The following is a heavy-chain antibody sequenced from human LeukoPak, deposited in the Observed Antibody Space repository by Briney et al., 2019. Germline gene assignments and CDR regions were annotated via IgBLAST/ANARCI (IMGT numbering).Heavy chain of an antibody. CDR1: GYTFTSYG. V-gene: IGHV1-2*02. CDR2: INPNSGGT. Sequence: GASVKVSCKASGYTFTSYGISWVRQAPGQGLEWMGWINPNSGGTNYAQKFQGRVTMTRDTSISTAYMELSRLRSDDTAAYYCAREEAPWGQGTLVTVSS. CDR3: AREEAP. J-gene: IGHJ5*02.